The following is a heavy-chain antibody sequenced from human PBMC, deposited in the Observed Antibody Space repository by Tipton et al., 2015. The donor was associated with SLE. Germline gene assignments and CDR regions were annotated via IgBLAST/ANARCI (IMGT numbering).Heavy chain of an antibody. CDR3: ARGAFGEVTNYYYYYLDV. Sequence: TLSLTCAVSGGSISSSNWWSWVRQPPGTGLEWIGEIYHSGSSDYNPSLRRRVTMSVDMSKNQFSLKLTSVTAADTARYYCARGAFGEVTNYYYYYLDVWGTGTTVTVSS. V-gene: IGHV4-4*02. J-gene: IGHJ6*03. CDR1: GGSISSSNW. D-gene: IGHD3-3*01. CDR2: IYHSGSS.